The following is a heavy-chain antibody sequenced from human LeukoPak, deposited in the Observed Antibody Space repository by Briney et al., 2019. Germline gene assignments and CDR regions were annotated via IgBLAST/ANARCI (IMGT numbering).Heavy chain of an antibody. CDR3: ARAGGYSGYDSDAFDI. J-gene: IGHJ3*02. CDR1: GGSISSYY. V-gene: IGHV4-59*01. CDR2: IYYSGST. Sequence: SETLSLTCTVSGGSISSYYWSWIRQPPGKRLEWIGYIYYSGSTNYNPSLKSRVTISVDTSKNQFSLKLSSVTAADTAVYYCARAGGYSGYDSDAFDIWGQGTMATVSS. D-gene: IGHD5-12*01.